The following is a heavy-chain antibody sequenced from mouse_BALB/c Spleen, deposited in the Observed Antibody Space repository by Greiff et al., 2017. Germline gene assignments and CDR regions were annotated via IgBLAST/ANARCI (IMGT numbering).Heavy chain of an antibody. Sequence: EVHLVESGGGLVQPGGSLKLSCAASGFTFSSYTMSWVRQTPEKRLEWVAYISNGGGSTYYPDTVKGRFTISRDNAKNTLYLQMSSLKSEDTAMYYCARHGPYYRYDYAMDYWGQGTSVTVSS. V-gene: IGHV5-12-2*01. CDR3: ARHGPYYRYDYAMDY. D-gene: IGHD2-14*01. CDR2: ISNGGGST. CDR1: GFTFSSYT. J-gene: IGHJ4*01.